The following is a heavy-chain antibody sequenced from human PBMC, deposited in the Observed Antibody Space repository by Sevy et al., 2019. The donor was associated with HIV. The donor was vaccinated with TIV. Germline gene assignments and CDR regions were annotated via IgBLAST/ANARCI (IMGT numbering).Heavy chain of an antibody. Sequence: GGSLRLSCAASGFTFSNSWMNWVHQAPGKGLEWVGRIKSNTDGGTTDYATPVKGRFTISRDDSKNTLYLQMNSLKTEDTAVYYCTTPAALVPALSDFDYWGQGTLVTVSS. CDR2: IKSNTDGGTT. D-gene: IGHD2-2*01. CDR1: GFTFSNSW. CDR3: TTPAALVPALSDFDY. J-gene: IGHJ4*02. V-gene: IGHV3-15*07.